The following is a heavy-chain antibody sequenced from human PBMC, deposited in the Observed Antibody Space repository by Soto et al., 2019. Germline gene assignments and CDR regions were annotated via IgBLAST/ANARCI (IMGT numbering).Heavy chain of an antibody. D-gene: IGHD3-3*02. CDR3: ARHSLALRKNNWFDP. CDR1: GDSIISSDFY. V-gene: IGHV4-39*01. Sequence: SETLSLTCTVSGDSIISSDFYWGRVRQPPGKGLEWIGSIFYLGSSYYNPSLKSRVTMSVDTSKNQFSLRLRPVTAADTALYFCARHSLALRKNNWFDPWGQGIMVTVSS. J-gene: IGHJ5*02. CDR2: IFYLGSS.